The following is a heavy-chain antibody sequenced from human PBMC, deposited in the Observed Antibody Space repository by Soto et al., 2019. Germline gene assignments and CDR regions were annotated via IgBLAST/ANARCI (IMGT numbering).Heavy chain of an antibody. Sequence: GGSLRLSCAASGFTFSNAWMNWVRQAPGKGLEWVGRIKSKTDGGTTDYAAPVKGRFTISRDDSKNTLYLQMNSLKTEDTAVYYCTTDESFWSGYYTWFDPWGQGTLVTVSS. V-gene: IGHV3-15*07. CDR1: GFTFSNAW. D-gene: IGHD3-3*01. CDR2: IKSKTDGGTT. CDR3: TTDESFWSGYYTWFDP. J-gene: IGHJ5*02.